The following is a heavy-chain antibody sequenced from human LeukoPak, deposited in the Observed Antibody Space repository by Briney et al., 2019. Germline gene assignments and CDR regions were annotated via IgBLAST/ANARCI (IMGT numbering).Heavy chain of an antibody. CDR1: GFTFSSYS. J-gene: IGHJ4*02. Sequence: PGGSLRLSCAASGFTFSSYSMNWVRQAPGKGLEWVSSISSSSSYIYYADSVKGRFTISRDNAKNSLYLQMNSLRAEDTAVYYCARDPPGYDRSGYCYRSAGYWGQGTLVTVSS. CDR3: ARDPPGYDRSGYCYRSAGY. V-gene: IGHV3-21*01. D-gene: IGHD3-22*01. CDR2: ISSSSSYI.